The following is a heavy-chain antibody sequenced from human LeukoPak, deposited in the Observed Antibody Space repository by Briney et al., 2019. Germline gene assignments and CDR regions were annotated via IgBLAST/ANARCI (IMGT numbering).Heavy chain of an antibody. Sequence: GGSLRLSCAGSGFTFNTCAMNWVRQAPGKGLDWVSAISGAGISTYYADSVKGRFTISRDNSKNTLFLQMNSLRAEDTAVYYCAKDVRGYCSSTSCPKDSWGQGALVTVSP. D-gene: IGHD2-2*01. J-gene: IGHJ4*02. CDR1: GFTFNTCA. CDR3: AKDVRGYCSSTSCPKDS. V-gene: IGHV3-23*01. CDR2: ISGAGIST.